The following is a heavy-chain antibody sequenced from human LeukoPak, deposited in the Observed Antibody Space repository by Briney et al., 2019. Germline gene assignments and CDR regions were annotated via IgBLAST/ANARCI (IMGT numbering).Heavy chain of an antibody. Sequence: SETLSLTCTVSGCSISSGSYYWSWIRQPAGKGLEWIGRIYSSGTTNYNPSLKSRVTISVDTSKNQFSLKLSSVTAADTAVYYCARDFWSGSYYFDCWGQGTLVTVSS. J-gene: IGHJ4*02. CDR1: GCSISSGSYY. D-gene: IGHD3-3*01. V-gene: IGHV4-61*02. CDR2: IYSSGTT. CDR3: ARDFWSGSYYFDC.